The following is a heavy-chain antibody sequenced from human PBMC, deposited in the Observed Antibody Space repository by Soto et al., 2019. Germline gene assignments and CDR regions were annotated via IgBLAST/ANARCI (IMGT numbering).Heavy chain of an antibody. D-gene: IGHD6-25*01. J-gene: IGHJ6*02. CDR2: IDPSDSYT. Sequence: GESLKISCKGSGYSFTSYWISWVRQMPGKGLEWMGRIDPSDSYTNYSPSFQGHVTISADKSISTAYLQWSSLKASDTAMYYCASGSVSDERCYSYGMDVWGQGTTVTVSS. V-gene: IGHV5-10-1*01. CDR1: GYSFTSYW. CDR3: ASGSVSDERCYSYGMDV.